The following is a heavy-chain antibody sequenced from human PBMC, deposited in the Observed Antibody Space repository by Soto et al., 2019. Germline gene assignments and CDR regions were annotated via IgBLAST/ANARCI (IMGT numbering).Heavy chain of an antibody. D-gene: IGHD3-22*01. Sequence: SETLSITCAVSGGSISSGGYSGSWIRQPPGKGLEWIGYIYHSGSTYYNPSLKSRVTISVDRSKNQFSLKLSSVTAADTAVYYCARGDSSGYSPNFDYWGQGPLVTVSS. CDR1: GGSISSGGYS. J-gene: IGHJ4*02. V-gene: IGHV4-30-2*01. CDR2: IYHSGST. CDR3: ARGDSSGYSPNFDY.